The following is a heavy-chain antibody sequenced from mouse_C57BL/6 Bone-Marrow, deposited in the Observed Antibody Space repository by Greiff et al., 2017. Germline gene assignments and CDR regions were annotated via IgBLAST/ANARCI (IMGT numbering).Heavy chain of an antibody. D-gene: IGHD2-4*01. J-gene: IGHJ2*01. CDR2: ISSGGDYI. CDR3: TRNYYDYDGAYYFDY. CDR1: GFTFSSYA. V-gene: IGHV5-9-1*02. Sequence: EVQLVESGEGLVKPGGSLKLSCAASGFTFSSYAMSWVRQTPEKRLEWVAYISSGGDYIYYADTVKGRFTISRDNARHTLYLQMSSLKSEDTAMYYCTRNYYDYDGAYYFDYWGQGTTLTVSS.